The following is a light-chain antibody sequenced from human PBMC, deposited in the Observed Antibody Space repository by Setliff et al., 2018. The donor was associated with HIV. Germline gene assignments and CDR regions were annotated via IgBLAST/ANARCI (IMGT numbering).Light chain of an antibody. CDR1: SSDIGTYNL. Sequence: QSALTQPASVSGSPGQSITISCTGTSSDIGTYNLVSWYQQHPGKAPKVIIYEVNKRPSGVSNRFSASKSGNTASLTISGLQAEDEAEYYCCSYAGAGIQYIFGVGTKGTVL. CDR2: EVN. J-gene: IGLJ1*01. V-gene: IGLV2-23*02. CDR3: CSYAGAGIQYI.